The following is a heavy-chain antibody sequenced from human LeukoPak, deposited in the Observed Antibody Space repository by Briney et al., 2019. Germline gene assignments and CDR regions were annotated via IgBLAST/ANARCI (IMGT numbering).Heavy chain of an antibody. CDR1: GFIVSNNY. J-gene: IGHJ4*02. V-gene: IGHV3-53*01. CDR2: IYSGAGAGT. Sequence: GGSLRLSCAASGFIVSNNYMTWVRQAPGKGLEWVAVIYSGAGAGTYYADSVKGRFTISRDNSKNTLYLQMNSLRAEDTAMYYCASYWGSYRSLDYWGQGTQVTVSS. D-gene: IGHD3-16*02. CDR3: ASYWGSYRSLDY.